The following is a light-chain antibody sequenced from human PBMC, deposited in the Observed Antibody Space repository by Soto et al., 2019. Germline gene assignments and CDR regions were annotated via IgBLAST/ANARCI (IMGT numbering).Light chain of an antibody. V-gene: IGLV1-44*01. J-gene: IGLJ1*01. Sequence: QSVLTQPPSASGTPGQRVTISCSGGSSNIGTNAVNWYQQLPGTAPNLLIYNNNQRPSGVPDRFSCSKSGTSASLAISGLQSEDEADYYCAAWDDSVNGYVFGTGTKVTV. CDR1: SSNIGTNA. CDR2: NNN. CDR3: AAWDDSVNGYV.